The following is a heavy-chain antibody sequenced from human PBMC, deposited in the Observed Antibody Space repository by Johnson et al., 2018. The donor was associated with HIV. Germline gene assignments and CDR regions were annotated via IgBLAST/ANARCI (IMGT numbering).Heavy chain of an antibody. D-gene: IGHD6-13*01. CDR2: ISYDGSNR. Sequence: VQLVESGGGVVQPGRSLRLFCAVSGFSLSSFTMHWVRQAPGKGLEWVALISYDGSNRHYADSVNGRFTISRDISKSTLYLQMNSLRTDDTAVYYCARGRRDMEAADGLDNDAFDMWGQGTLVTVSS. CDR1: GFSLSSFT. J-gene: IGHJ3*02. V-gene: IGHV3-30*04. CDR3: ARGRRDMEAADGLDNDAFDM.